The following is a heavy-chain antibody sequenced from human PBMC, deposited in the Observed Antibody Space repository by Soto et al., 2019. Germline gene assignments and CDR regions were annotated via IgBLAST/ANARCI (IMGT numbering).Heavy chain of an antibody. J-gene: IGHJ4*02. CDR2: IDPSNSYT. CDR1: GYSFTSYW. CDR3: AKDGSGHPYYSDK. Sequence: PGESLKISCKGSGYSFTSYWITWVRQMPGKGLEWMGRIDPSNSYTNYNPSLKSRVTLSVDKSKNQFSLKVTSVTAADTAVYYCAKDGSGHPYYSDKWGQGTLVTVSS. D-gene: IGHD3-3*01. V-gene: IGHV5-10-1*01.